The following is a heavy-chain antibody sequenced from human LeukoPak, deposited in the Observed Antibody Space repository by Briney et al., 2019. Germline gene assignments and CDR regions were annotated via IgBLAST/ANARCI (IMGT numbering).Heavy chain of an antibody. CDR3: TTDRAGDAFDI. J-gene: IGHJ3*02. Sequence: GGSLRLSCAASGFTFSNAWMSWVRQAPGKGLEWVGRIKSKTDGGTTDYAAPVKGRFTISRDDSNNTLYLQMNSLKTEDTAVYYCTTDRAGDAFDIWGQGTMVTVSS. V-gene: IGHV3-15*01. CDR2: IKSKTDGGTT. CDR1: GFTFSNAW.